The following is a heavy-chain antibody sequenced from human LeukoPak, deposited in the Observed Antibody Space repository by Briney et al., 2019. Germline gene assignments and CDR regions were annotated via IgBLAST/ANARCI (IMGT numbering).Heavy chain of an antibody. J-gene: IGHJ6*02. CDR2: IRSKAYGGTT. D-gene: IGHD6-19*01. CDR1: GFTFSNYA. CDR3: TRDRRWKQWLDYYYYGMDV. V-gene: IGHV3-49*04. Sequence: GGSLRLSCAASGFTFSNYALSWVRQAPGKGLEWVGFIRSKAYGGTTEYAASVKGRFTISRDDSKSVAYLQMNSLKTEDTAVYYCTRDRRWKQWLDYYYYGMDVWGQGTTVTVSS.